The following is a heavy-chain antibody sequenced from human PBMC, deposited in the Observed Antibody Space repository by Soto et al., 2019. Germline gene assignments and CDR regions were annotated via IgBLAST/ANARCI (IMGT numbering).Heavy chain of an antibody. J-gene: IGHJ4*02. CDR3: ARGDQNYDFWSGYYKPQKSYYFDY. CDR2: INAGNGNT. Sequence: ASVKVACKGSGYTFSRYAMRWVRQAQGQRLEWMGWINAGNGNTKYSQKFQGRVTMSRNTSITTAYMEVSSLRSEDTAVYYCARGDQNYDFWSGYYKPQKSYYFDYWGLGTLVTVSS. D-gene: IGHD3-3*01. V-gene: IGHV1-3*01. CDR1: GYTFSRYA.